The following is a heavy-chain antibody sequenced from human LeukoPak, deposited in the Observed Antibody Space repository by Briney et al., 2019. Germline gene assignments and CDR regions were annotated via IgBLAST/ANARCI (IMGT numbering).Heavy chain of an antibody. D-gene: IGHD2-21*01. CDR3: ARVSPYYPRLVWYYHMDV. V-gene: IGHV3-74*01. CDR2: INTDGTNT. Sequence: PGGSLRLSCAASGLSFSNYWIHWVRQAPGKGLVWVSRINTDGTNTNYADSVKGRFTISRDNAKNTLYLQMNSLRDEDTALYYCARVSPYYPRLVWYYHMDVWGRGTTVTVSS. CDR1: GLSFSNYW. J-gene: IGHJ6*03.